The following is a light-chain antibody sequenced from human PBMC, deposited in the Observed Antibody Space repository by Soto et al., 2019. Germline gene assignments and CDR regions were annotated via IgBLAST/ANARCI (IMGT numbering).Light chain of an antibody. V-gene: IGLV2-14*01. CDR2: EVS. CDR3: ISFTNSHIYV. J-gene: IGLJ1*01. Sequence: QSALTQPASVSGSPGQSITISCTGTSYDVGSYDFVSWYQQHPDKAPRLMIYEVSNRPSGVSDRFSGSKSGNTASLTISGLQAEDEADYYCISFTNSHIYVFGTGTKVTVL. CDR1: SYDVGSYDF.